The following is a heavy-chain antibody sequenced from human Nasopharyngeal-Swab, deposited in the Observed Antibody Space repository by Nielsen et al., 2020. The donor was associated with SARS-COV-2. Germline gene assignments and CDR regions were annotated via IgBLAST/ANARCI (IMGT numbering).Heavy chain of an antibody. D-gene: IGHD4-17*01. Sequence: GESLKISCAASGFTFSSYAMHWVRQAPGKGLEWVAVISYDGSNKYYADSVKGRFTISRDNSKNTLYLQMNSLRAEDTAVYYCARSYYGAYYYGTDVWGQGTTVTVSS. J-gene: IGHJ6*02. CDR2: ISYDGSNK. V-gene: IGHV3-30-3*01. CDR3: ARSYYGAYYYGTDV. CDR1: GFTFSSYA.